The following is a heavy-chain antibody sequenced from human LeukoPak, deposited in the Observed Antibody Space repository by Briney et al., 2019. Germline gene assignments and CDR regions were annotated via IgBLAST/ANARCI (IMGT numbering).Heavy chain of an antibody. J-gene: IGHJ3*02. V-gene: IGHV1-18*01. Sequence: GASVKVSCKASGYTFTSYGISWVRQAPGQGLEWMGWISAYNGNTNYAQKLQGRVTMATDTSTSTAYMELRSLRSDDTAVYYCARVGSSSWYGAFDIWGQGTMVTVSS. CDR1: GYTFTSYG. D-gene: IGHD6-13*01. CDR3: ARVGSSSWYGAFDI. CDR2: ISAYNGNT.